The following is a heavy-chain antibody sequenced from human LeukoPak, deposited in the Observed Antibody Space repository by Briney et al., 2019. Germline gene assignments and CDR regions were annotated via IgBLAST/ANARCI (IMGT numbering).Heavy chain of an antibody. Sequence: ASVKVSCKASGYTFTSYGISWVRQAPGQGLEWMGWISAYNGNTNYAQKLQGRVTMTTDTSTSTAYMKLRSLRSDDTAVYYCARDYYYGGGIDAFDIWGQGTMVTVSS. J-gene: IGHJ3*02. CDR2: ISAYNGNT. V-gene: IGHV1-18*01. D-gene: IGHD3-10*01. CDR3: ARDYYYGGGIDAFDI. CDR1: GYTFTSYG.